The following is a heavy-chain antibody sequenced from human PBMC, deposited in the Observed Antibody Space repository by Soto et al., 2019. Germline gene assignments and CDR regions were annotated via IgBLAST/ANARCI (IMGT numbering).Heavy chain of an antibody. V-gene: IGHV3-30*18. CDR1: GFTFSSYG. D-gene: IGHD3-22*01. CDR3: AKGDYDSSGYYKHFDY. J-gene: IGHJ4*02. Sequence: GSLRLSCAASGFTFSSYGMHWVRQAPGKGLEWVAVISYDGSNKYYADSVKGRFTISRDNSKNTLYLQMNSLRAEDTAVYYCAKGDYDSSGYYKHFDYWGQGTLVTVSS. CDR2: ISYDGSNK.